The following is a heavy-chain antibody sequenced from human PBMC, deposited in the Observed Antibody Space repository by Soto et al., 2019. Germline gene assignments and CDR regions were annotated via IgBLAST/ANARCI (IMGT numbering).Heavy chain of an antibody. J-gene: IGHJ3*02. D-gene: IGHD4-4*01. CDR1: DFTFSGYW. CDR2: INGDGSDT. V-gene: IGHV3-74*01. CDR3: ERSRNAFDI. Sequence: GGSLRLSCAASDFTFSGYWMHWVRQAPGKGLVWVSRINGDGSDTTYADSVKGRFTVSRDNAKKTLYLQMDGLITDDTAIYYCERSRNAFDIWGQGTMVPVS.